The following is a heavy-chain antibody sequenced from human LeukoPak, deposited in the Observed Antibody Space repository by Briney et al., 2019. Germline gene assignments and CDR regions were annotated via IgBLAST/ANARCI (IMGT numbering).Heavy chain of an antibody. CDR3: ARDLRRGGYNWGCDH. Sequence: ASVYVSCKASGYTFPNYYMHGVRPPPAQERAGVRMITSSGGDTTYEQKFKGRVPMTRDTSTRTVYMEVSSLTSEDTAVYSCARDLRRGGYNWGCDHWGQGTLVTVSS. CDR1: GYTFPNYY. D-gene: IGHD5-24*01. V-gene: IGHV1-46*01. J-gene: IGHJ4*02. CDR2: ITSSGGDT.